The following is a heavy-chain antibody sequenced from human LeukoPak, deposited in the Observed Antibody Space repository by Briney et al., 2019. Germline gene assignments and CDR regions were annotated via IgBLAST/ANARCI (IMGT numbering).Heavy chain of an antibody. CDR1: GYTFSGYY. CDR2: INPNSGGT. V-gene: IGHV1-2*02. Sequence: GASVKVSCKASGYTFSGYYMHWVRQAPGQGLEWMGWINPNSGGTNYAQKFQGRVTMTRDTSISTAYMELSRLRSDDTAVYYCARVLYDYGCRIDYWGQGTLVTVSS. J-gene: IGHJ4*02. CDR3: ARVLYDYGCRIDY. D-gene: IGHD5/OR15-5a*01.